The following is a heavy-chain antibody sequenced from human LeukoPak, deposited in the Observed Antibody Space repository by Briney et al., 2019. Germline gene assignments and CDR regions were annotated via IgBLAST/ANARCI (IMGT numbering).Heavy chain of an antibody. D-gene: IGHD3-3*01. J-gene: IGHJ3*02. CDR2: IYYSGST. CDR3: ASRGGDAFDI. Sequence: SETLSLTCTVSGGSISSYYWSWIRQPPGKGLEWIGYIYYSGSTNYNPSLKSRATISVDTSKNQFSLKLSSVTAADTAVYYCASRGGDAFDIWGQGTMVTVSS. V-gene: IGHV4-59*08. CDR1: GGSISSYY.